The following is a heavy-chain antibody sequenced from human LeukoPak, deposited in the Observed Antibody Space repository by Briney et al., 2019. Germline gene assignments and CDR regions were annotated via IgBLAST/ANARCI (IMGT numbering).Heavy chain of an antibody. CDR3: ARDANGSDLHYYHMDV. CDR2: IYHTGNT. CDR1: GGSISSSNW. V-gene: IGHV4-4*02. D-gene: IGHD6-25*01. J-gene: IGHJ6*03. Sequence: SGTLSLTCAVSGGSISSSNWWSWVRQSPGRGLGWFGEIYHTGNTNYNQSLNSRVTISLDTSKNQFSLRLTSVTAPDTAVYFCARDANGSDLHYYHMDVWGKGTTVTVSS.